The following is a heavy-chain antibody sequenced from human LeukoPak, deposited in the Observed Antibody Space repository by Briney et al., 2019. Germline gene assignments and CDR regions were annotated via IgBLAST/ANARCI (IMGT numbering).Heavy chain of an antibody. CDR2: ISSSGSTI. CDR1: GFTFSSYG. Sequence: GGSLRLSCAASGFTFSSYGMSWVRQAPGKGLEWVSYISSSGSTIYYADSVKGRFTISRDNAKNSLYLQMNSLRAEDTAVYYCARGQSLTPRLRYFDWAYAANWFDPWGQGTLVTVSS. J-gene: IGHJ5*02. D-gene: IGHD3-9*01. CDR3: ARGQSLTPRLRYFDWAYAANWFDP. V-gene: IGHV3-48*04.